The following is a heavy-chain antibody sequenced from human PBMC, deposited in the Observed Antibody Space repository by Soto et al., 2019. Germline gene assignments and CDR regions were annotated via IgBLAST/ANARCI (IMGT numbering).Heavy chain of an antibody. D-gene: IGHD3-22*01. CDR2: ISSSSSYT. CDR3: ARAMGPYYDSSGYPDY. V-gene: IGHV3-11*05. CDR1: GFTFSDYY. J-gene: IGHJ4*02. Sequence: QVQLVESGGGLVKPGGSLRLSCAASGFTFSDYYMSWIRQAPGKGLEWVSYISSSSSYTNYADSVKGRFTISRDNAKNSLHLQMNSLRAEDTAVYYFARAMGPYYDSSGYPDYWGQGTLVIVSS.